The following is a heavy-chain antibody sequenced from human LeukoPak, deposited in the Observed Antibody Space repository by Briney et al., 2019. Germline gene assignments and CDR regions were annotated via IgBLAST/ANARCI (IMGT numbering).Heavy chain of an antibody. J-gene: IGHJ5*02. CDR2: IYYSGST. CDR3: ARARVGSYSEANWFDP. D-gene: IGHD1-26*01. CDR1: GGSISSYY. V-gene: IGHV4-59*01. Sequence: SETLSLTCTVSGGSISSYYWSWIRQPPGKGLEWIGYIYYSGSTNYNPSLKSRVTISVDTSKNQFSLKLSSVTAADTAVYYCARARVGSYSEANWFDPWGQGTLVTVSS.